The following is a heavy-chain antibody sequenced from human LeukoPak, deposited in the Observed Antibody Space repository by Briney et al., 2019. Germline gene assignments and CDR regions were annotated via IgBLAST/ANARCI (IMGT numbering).Heavy chain of an antibody. Sequence: GGSLRLSCAASGFSFSTYAMNWVRQAPGKGLEWVSAISGSDDSTYYAESVKGRFTISRDNSKNTLLLRMNSLRVEDTAVYYCAKFACTSTSCYNNFWGQGTLVTVSS. D-gene: IGHD2-2*02. CDR2: ISGSDDST. V-gene: IGHV3-23*01. J-gene: IGHJ1*01. CDR3: AKFACTSTSCYNNF. CDR1: GFSFSTYA.